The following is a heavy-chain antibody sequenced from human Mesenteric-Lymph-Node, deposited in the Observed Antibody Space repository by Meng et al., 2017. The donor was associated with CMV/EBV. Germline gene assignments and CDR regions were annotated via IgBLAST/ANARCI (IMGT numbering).Heavy chain of an antibody. CDR2: IYYSGST. J-gene: IGHJ3*02. D-gene: IGHD3-22*01. CDR3: ARDSITSYFDTIGFTDTFDI. Sequence: SETLSLTCTVSGGSISSYYWSWIRQPPGKGLEWIGYIYYSGSTNYNPSLKGRVTISVVTSKNQFSLKLRSVTTADTAVYYCARDSITSYFDTIGFTDTFDIWGQGTMVTVSS. CDR1: GGSISSYY. V-gene: IGHV4-59*01.